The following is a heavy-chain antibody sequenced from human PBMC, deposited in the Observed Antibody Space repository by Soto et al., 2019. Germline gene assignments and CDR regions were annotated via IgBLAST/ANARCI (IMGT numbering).Heavy chain of an antibody. Sequence: EVQLVESGGGLVQPGCSLRLSCAASAFTFSSYSMNWVRQAPGKGLEWVSYISSGSSTIYYEDSVQGRFTISRDNAKNSLYLQMDSLRAEDTAVYYATRSAYMDVWGTGTTVTVSS. CDR2: ISSGSSTI. V-gene: IGHV3-48*01. J-gene: IGHJ6*03. D-gene: IGHD2-2*01. CDR1: AFTFSSYS. CDR3: TRSAYMDV.